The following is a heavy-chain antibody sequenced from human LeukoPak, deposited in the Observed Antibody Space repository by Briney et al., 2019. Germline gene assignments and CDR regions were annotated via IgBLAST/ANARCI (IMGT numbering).Heavy chain of an antibody. J-gene: IGHJ4*02. D-gene: IGHD5-12*01. Sequence: GGSLRLSCAASGFTFSSYAMSWVRQAPGKGLEWVSAISGSGGSTYYADSVKGRFTISRDNSKNTLYLQMNSLGAEDTAVYYCAKARGGYDLGGSGWTFDYWGQGTLATVSS. CDR2: ISGSGGST. CDR3: AKARGGYDLGGSGWTFDY. CDR1: GFTFSSYA. V-gene: IGHV3-23*01.